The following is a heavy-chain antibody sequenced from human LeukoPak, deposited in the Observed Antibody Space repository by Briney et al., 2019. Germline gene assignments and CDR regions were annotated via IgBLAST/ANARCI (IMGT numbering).Heavy chain of an antibody. D-gene: IGHD1-14*01. J-gene: IGHJ6*03. CDR1: GFTFSSYD. V-gene: IGHV3-30*03. Sequence: GGSLRLSCAASGFTFSSYDMHWVRQAPGKGLEWGTLISYDGGNKYYGDSVKGRFTISRDNSKNTLYLQMTSLRVEDTAFYYCATNSRRPHQYYMDVWGKGTTVTVSS. CDR2: ISYDGGNK. CDR3: ATNSRRPHQYYMDV.